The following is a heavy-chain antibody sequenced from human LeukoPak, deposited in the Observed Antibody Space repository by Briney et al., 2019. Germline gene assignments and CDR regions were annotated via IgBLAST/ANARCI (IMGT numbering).Heavy chain of an antibody. CDR2: IYYSGST. V-gene: IGHV4-59*12. J-gene: IGHJ1*01. CDR1: GGSISSYY. D-gene: IGHD6-13*01. CDR3: ARGPGPYSSSWYVAPH. Sequence: SETLSLTCTVSGGSISSYYWSWIRQPPGKGLEWIGYIYYSGSTNYNPSLKSRVTISVDTSKNQFSLKLSSVTAADTAVYYCARGPGPYSSSWYVAPHWGQGTLVTVSS.